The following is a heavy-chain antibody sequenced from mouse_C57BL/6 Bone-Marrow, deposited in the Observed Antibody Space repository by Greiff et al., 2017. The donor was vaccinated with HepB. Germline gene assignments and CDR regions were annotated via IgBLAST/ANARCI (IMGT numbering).Heavy chain of an antibody. CDR1: GYTFTDYY. CDR2: INPNNGGT. Sequence: VQLQQSGPELVKPGASVKISCKASGYTFTDYYMNWVKQSPGKSLEWIGDINPNNGGTSYNQKFKGKATLTVDKSSSTSYMELRSLTSEDSAVYYCASEGYGHWDYFDFWGQGTTLTVSS. V-gene: IGHV1-26*01. D-gene: IGHD2-10*02. J-gene: IGHJ2*01. CDR3: ASEGYGHWDYFDF.